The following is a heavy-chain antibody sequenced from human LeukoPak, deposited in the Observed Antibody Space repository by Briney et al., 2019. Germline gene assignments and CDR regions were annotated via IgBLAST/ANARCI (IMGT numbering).Heavy chain of an antibody. CDR1: GCSISSGGYY. Sequence: PSETLSLTCTVSGCSISSGGYYWSWIRQHPGKGLEWIGYIYYSGSTYYNPSLKSRVTISVDTSKNQFSLKLSSVTAADTAVYYCARIPNQSKYSVGDYWGQGTLVTVSS. D-gene: IGHD1-14*01. V-gene: IGHV4-31*03. CDR3: ARIPNQSKYSVGDY. J-gene: IGHJ4*02. CDR2: IYYSGST.